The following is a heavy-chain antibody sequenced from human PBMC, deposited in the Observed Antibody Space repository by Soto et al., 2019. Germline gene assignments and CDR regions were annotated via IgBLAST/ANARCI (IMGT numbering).Heavy chain of an antibody. CDR2: INSDGSGT. D-gene: IGHD2-8*01. Sequence: PGGSLRLSCAASGLTFSTYYLHWVHQAPGKGLVWVSRINSDGSGTDYADSVKGRFTISRDNAKNMLYLQMNSLRAEDTAVYYCASLRVSRDGFDMWGQGTMVTVSS. J-gene: IGHJ3*02. V-gene: IGHV3-74*01. CDR1: GLTFSTYY. CDR3: ASLRVSRDGFDM.